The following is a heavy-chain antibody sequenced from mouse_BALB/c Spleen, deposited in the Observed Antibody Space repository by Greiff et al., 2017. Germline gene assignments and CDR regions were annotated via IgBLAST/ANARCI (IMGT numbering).Heavy chain of an antibody. Sequence: VQLKESGGGLVKPGGSLKLSCAASGFTFSSYAMSWVRQSPEKRLEWVAEISSGGSYTYYPDTVTGRFTISRDNAKNTLYLEMSSLRSEDTAMYYCARDRYDAWFAYWGQGTLVTVSA. V-gene: IGHV5-9-4*01. D-gene: IGHD2-14*01. CDR1: GFTFSSYA. J-gene: IGHJ3*01. CDR2: ISSGGSYT. CDR3: ARDRYDAWFAY.